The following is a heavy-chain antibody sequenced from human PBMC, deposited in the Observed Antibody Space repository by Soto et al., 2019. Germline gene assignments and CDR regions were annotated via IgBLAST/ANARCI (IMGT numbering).Heavy chain of an antibody. CDR2: ISGSDGST. J-gene: IGHJ4*02. D-gene: IGHD2-15*01. V-gene: IGHV3-23*01. Sequence: EVQLLESGGGLVQPGGSLRLSCAASGFTFSNYAMSWVRQAPGEGLEWVSTISGSDGSTYYADSVKGRFTISRDISKNTLSLQINSLRAEDTAIYYCAKERSSCSYFFDYWGQGTLVTVSS. CDR3: AKERSSCSYFFDY. CDR1: GFTFSNYA.